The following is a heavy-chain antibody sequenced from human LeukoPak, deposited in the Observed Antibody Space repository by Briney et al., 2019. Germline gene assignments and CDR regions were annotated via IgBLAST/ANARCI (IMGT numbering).Heavy chain of an antibody. CDR1: GGTFSSYA. CDR3: ASSRYSSGWYWFGP. J-gene: IGHJ5*02. Sequence: ASVKVSCKASGGTFSSYAISWVRQAPGQGLEWMGRIIPILGIANYAQKFQGRVTITADKSTSTAYMELSSLRSEDTAVYYCASSRYSSGWYWFGPWGQGTLVTVSS. CDR2: IIPILGIA. V-gene: IGHV1-69*04. D-gene: IGHD6-19*01.